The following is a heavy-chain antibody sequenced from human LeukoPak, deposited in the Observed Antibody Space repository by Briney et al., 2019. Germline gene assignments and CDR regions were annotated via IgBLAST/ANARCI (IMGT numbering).Heavy chain of an antibody. Sequence: APVKVSCKASGYTFTSYDINWVRQAPGQGLEWMGWMNPNSGNTGYAQKFQGRVTISRHTSISTAYMELNSLTSEDTAVYYCARVRFGSGSYPSYFDYWGQGTLVTVSS. CDR3: ARVRFGSGSYPSYFDY. J-gene: IGHJ4*02. V-gene: IGHV1-8*03. CDR1: GYTFTSYD. CDR2: MNPNSGNT. D-gene: IGHD3-10*01.